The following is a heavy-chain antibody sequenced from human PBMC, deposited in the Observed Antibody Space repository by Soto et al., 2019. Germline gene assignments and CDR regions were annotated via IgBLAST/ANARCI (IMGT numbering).Heavy chain of an antibody. Sequence: SVKVSCKSSGGTFSNSPISWVRQAPGQGLEWVGGVIPVFRTANYAQKFQGRVTISADESTNTAYMELSSLRSGDTAVYYCARSRFVVGVTEDYYGMDVWGQGTTVTVSS. V-gene: IGHV1-69*13. J-gene: IGHJ6*02. D-gene: IGHD2-8*01. CDR2: VIPVFRTA. CDR1: GGTFSNSP. CDR3: ARSRFVVGVTEDYYGMDV.